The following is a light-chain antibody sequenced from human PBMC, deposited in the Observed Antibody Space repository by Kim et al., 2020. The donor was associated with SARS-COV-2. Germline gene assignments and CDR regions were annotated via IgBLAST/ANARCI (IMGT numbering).Light chain of an antibody. V-gene: IGKV3-15*01. CDR3: HQYNKWPPT. CDR2: DAS. J-gene: IGKJ1*01. Sequence: VSPGQRATVSCRAIQTISSNLTWYQQKPGQTLRLVIYDASTRATGIPVRFRGSGSGTEFTLTISSLQSEDFAVYYCHQYNKWPPTFGQGTKVDIK. CDR1: QTISSN.